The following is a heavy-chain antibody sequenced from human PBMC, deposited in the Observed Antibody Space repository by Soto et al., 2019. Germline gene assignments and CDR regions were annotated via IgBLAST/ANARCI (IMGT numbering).Heavy chain of an antibody. CDR2: IKQDGSEK. D-gene: IGHD3-16*01. J-gene: IGHJ5*02. CDR1: GFTFSRYW. Sequence: EAQLVESGGGLVQPGGSLRVSCAVSGFTFSRYWMSWVRQAPGKGREWVAKIKQDGSEKDYVDSVKGRFTISRDNAKNSLYLHMNTLRAEDTAVYFCARGGRDAYDWFDPWGQGTRVTVSS. CDR3: ARGGRDAYDWFDP. V-gene: IGHV3-7*01.